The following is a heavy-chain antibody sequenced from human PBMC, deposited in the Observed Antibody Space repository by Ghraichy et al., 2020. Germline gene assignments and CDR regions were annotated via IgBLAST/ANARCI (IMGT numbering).Heavy chain of an antibody. CDR1: RFSFSSYA. CDR3: AKGGSTVRFYYYNGMDV. V-gene: IGHV3-23*01. Sequence: GESLNISCAASRFSFSSYAMSWVRQAPGKGLEWVSGISSSGSRTYYADSVKGRFSISRDNSKSTLYLQMNSLRAEDTAVYYCAKGGSTVRFYYYNGMDVWGQGTTVTVSS. J-gene: IGHJ6*02. CDR2: ISSSGSRT. D-gene: IGHD4-17*01.